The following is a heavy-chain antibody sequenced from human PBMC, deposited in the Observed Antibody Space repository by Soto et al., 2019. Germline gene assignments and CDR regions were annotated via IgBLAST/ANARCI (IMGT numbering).Heavy chain of an antibody. J-gene: IGHJ6*02. D-gene: IGHD1-26*01. CDR3: ARDLSSKVYGIWYYGMDV. CDR1: GFTFISFA. CDR2: ISYDGSNK. V-gene: IGHV3-30-3*01. Sequence: PGGSLRLSCAASGFTFISFAIHRVRPPTGKGLEWVAVISYDGSNKYYADSVKGRFTISRDNSKNTLYLQMSSLRAEDTAVYYCARDLSSKVYGIWYYGMDVWGQGTTVTVSS.